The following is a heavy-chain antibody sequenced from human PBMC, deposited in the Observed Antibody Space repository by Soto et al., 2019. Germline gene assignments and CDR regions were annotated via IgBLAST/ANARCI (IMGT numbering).Heavy chain of an antibody. CDR1: GGSISSGGYY. Sequence: QVQLQESGPGLVKPSQTLSLTCTVSGGSISSGGYYWSWIRQHPGKGLEWIGYIYYSGSTYYNPSLQSRGTISVDTSKNQFSLKLSSVTAAHTAVYYCARCMVRGVIGPVASWFDPWGQGTLVTVSS. D-gene: IGHD3-10*01. J-gene: IGHJ5*02. CDR3: ARCMVRGVIGPVASWFDP. V-gene: IGHV4-31*03. CDR2: IYYSGST.